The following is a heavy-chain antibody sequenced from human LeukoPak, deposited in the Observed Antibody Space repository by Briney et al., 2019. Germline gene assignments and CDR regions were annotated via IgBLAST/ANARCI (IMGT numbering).Heavy chain of an antibody. CDR2: IYTSGST. CDR3: ARLPILNAFDI. CDR1: GGSISSYY. V-gene: IGHV4-4*09. D-gene: IGHD2-15*01. J-gene: IGHJ3*02. Sequence: PSETLSLTCTVSGGSISSYYWSWIRQPPGKGLEWIGYIYTSGSTNYNPSLKSRVTISVDTSKNQFSLKLSSVTAADTAAYYCARLPILNAFDIWGQGTMVTVSS.